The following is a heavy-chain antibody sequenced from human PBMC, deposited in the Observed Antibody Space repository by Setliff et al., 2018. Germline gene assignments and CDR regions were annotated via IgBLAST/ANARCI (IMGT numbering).Heavy chain of an antibody. J-gene: IGHJ3*01. CDR2: IYPGDSDT. CDR1: GYSFPDYW. D-gene: IGHD2-2*01. V-gene: IGHV5-51*01. Sequence: GESLKISCKGSGYSFPDYWIAWVRQMPGKGLECMGIIYPGDSDTRYSPSFQGQVTISVDNSISTAYLQWSSLKASDTAIYYCTRHEDRNKCTSSSCYRENDAFDVWGQGAMVTVSS. CDR3: TRHEDRNKCTSSSCYRENDAFDV.